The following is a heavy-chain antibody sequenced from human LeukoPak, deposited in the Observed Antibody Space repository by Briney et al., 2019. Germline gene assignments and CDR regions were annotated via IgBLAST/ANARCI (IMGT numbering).Heavy chain of an antibody. Sequence: SETLSLTCTVSGGSISSYYWSWIRQPPRKGLEWIGYIYTSGSTNYNPSLKSRVTISVDTSKNQFSLKLSSVTAADTAVYYCARVYGGTINYYYYYMDVWGKGTTVTVSS. CDR3: ARVYGGTINYYYYYMDV. J-gene: IGHJ6*03. D-gene: IGHD4-23*01. CDR1: GGSISSYY. CDR2: IYTSGST. V-gene: IGHV4-4*09.